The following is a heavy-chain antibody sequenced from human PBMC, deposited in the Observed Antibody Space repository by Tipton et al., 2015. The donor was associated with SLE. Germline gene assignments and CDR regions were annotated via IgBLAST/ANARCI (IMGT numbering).Heavy chain of an antibody. CDR3: ARVGDEAAAALGY. V-gene: IGHV4-39*07. J-gene: IGHJ4*02. CDR2: IYYSGST. CDR1: GGSISSSSYY. D-gene: IGHD6-13*01. Sequence: TLSLTCTVSGGSISSSSYYWGWIRQPPGKGLEWIGSIYYSGSTYYNPSFKSRVTIPVDTSKNQFSLKLSSVTAADTAVYYCARVGDEAAAALGYWGQGALVTVSS.